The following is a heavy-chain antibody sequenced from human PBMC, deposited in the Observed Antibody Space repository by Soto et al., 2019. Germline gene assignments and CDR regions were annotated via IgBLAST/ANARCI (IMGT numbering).Heavy chain of an antibody. CDR1: GFTFSSYS. Sequence: GSLRLSCAASGFTFSSYSMNWVRQAPGKGLEWVSYISSSSSTIYYADSVKGRFTISRDNAKNSLYLQMNSLRDEDTAVYYCLTYHQWELLHTDYWGQGTQVTVSS. D-gene: IGHD1-26*01. V-gene: IGHV3-48*02. J-gene: IGHJ4*02. CDR3: LTYHQWELLHTDY. CDR2: ISSSSSTI.